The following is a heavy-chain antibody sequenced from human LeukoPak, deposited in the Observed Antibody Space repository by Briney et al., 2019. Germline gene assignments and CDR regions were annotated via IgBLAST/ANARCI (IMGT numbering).Heavy chain of an antibody. V-gene: IGHV4-59*01. J-gene: IGHJ4*02. CDR1: GGSISSYY. CDR2: IYYSGST. CDR3: ASGYGDYYFDY. D-gene: IGHD4-17*01. Sequence: SETLSLTCTVSGGSISSYYWSWIRQPPGKGLEWIGYIYYSGSTNYNPSLKSRVTISVDTSKNQFSLKLSSVTAANTAVYHCASGYGDYYFDYWGQGTLVTVSS.